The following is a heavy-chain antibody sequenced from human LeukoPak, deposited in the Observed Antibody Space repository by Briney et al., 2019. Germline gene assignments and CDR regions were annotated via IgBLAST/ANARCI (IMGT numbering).Heavy chain of an antibody. V-gene: IGHV1-69*01. D-gene: IGHD6-19*01. CDR3: ARGIAVAGYYFDY. CDR1: GGTFSSYA. Sequence: VASVKVSCKASGGTFSSYAISWVRQAPGQGLEWMGGIIPIFGTANYAQKFQGRVTITADESTSTAYMELSSLRSEDTAVYYCARGIAVAGYYFDYWGQGTLVTVSS. J-gene: IGHJ4*02. CDR2: IIPIFGTA.